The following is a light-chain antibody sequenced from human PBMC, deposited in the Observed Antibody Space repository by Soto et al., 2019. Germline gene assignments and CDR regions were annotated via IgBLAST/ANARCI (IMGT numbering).Light chain of an antibody. CDR1: QSVSSNY. Sequence: EIVLTQSPGTLSVSPGERVTLSCRASQSVSSNYLAWYQQRPGQAPRLLIFGASYRATGIPDRFSGSGSGTDFTLTISRLEPEDFACYYCQQESSSPPECTFGPGTKVDSK. V-gene: IGKV3-20*01. CDR3: QQESSSPPECT. J-gene: IGKJ3*01. CDR2: GAS.